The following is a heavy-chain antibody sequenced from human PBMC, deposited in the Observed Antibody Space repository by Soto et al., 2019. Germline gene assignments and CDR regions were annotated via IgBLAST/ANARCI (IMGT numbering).Heavy chain of an antibody. Sequence: SVKVSCKASGGTFSSYAISWVRQAPGQGLEWMGGIIPIFGTANYAQKFQGRVTITADESTSTAYMELSSLRSEDTAVYYCARGRMIVVVITSNYYYYGMDVWGQGTTVTVSS. J-gene: IGHJ6*02. CDR3: ARGRMIVVVITSNYYYYGMDV. V-gene: IGHV1-69*13. CDR2: IIPIFGTA. D-gene: IGHD3-22*01. CDR1: GGTFSSYA.